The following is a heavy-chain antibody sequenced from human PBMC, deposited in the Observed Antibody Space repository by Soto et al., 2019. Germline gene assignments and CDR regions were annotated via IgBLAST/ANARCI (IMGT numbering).Heavy chain of an antibody. CDR3: ARDRIVVVPAEQLNVYYMDV. D-gene: IGHD2-2*01. Sequence: GGSLRLSCAASGFTFSSYGMHWVRQAPGKGLEWVAVIWYDGSNKYYADSVKGRFTISRDNSKNTLYLQMNSLRAEDTAVYYCARDRIVVVPAEQLNVYYMDVWGKGTTVTVSS. J-gene: IGHJ6*03. CDR2: IWYDGSNK. CDR1: GFTFSSYG. V-gene: IGHV3-33*01.